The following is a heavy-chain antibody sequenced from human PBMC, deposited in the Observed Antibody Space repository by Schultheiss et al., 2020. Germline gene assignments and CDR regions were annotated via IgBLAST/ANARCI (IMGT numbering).Heavy chain of an antibody. J-gene: IGHJ6*02. Sequence: GGSLRLSCAASGFTFSSYWMSWVRQAPGKGLEWVSAISGSGGSTYYADSVKGRFTISRDNSKNTLYLQMNSLRAEDTAVYYCARAKKGSWYFSDYYGMDVWGQGTTVTVSS. V-gene: IGHV3-23*01. CDR1: GFTFSSYW. CDR2: ISGSGGST. D-gene: IGHD6-13*01. CDR3: ARAKKGSWYFSDYYGMDV.